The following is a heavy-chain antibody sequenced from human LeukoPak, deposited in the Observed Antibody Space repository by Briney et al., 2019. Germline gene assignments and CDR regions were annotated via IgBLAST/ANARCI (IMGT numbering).Heavy chain of an antibody. CDR1: GYTFTAYY. J-gene: IGHJ4*02. CDR2: INPNSGGT. CDR3: TPATVTFDY. D-gene: IGHD4-17*01. Sequence: GASVTVSCTASGYTFTAYYMHWVRQAPGQGLEWMGWINPNSGGTNYSQKFQGRVTMTRDTSINTAYMELSGLRSDDTAVYYCTPATVTFDYWGQGTLVTVSP. V-gene: IGHV1-2*02.